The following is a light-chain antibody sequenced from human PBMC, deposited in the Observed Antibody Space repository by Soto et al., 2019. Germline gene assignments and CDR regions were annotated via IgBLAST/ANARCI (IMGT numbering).Light chain of an antibody. CDR1: QGISTY. Sequence: DIQMTQSPSSLSSSVVYRVTITCRASQGISTYLNWYLQKPGKAPKLLIYAASSLQSGVPSRFSGSGSETDFTLTISSLQPENFATYSCQQSYSTTWTFGQGTKVDIK. V-gene: IGKV1-39*01. J-gene: IGKJ1*01. CDR3: QQSYSTTWT. CDR2: AAS.